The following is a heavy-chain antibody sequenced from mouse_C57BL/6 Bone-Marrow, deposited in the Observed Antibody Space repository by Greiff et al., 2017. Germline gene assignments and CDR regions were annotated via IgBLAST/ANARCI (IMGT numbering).Heavy chain of an antibody. CDR3: TTYDGYYAMDY. CDR2: IDPENGDT. D-gene: IGHD2-3*01. V-gene: IGHV14-4*01. Sequence: EVHLVESGAELVRPGASVKLSCTASGFNIKDDYMHWVKQRPEQGLEWIGWIDPENGDTEYASKFQGKATITADTSSNTAYLQLSSLTSEDTAVYYCTTYDGYYAMDYWGQGTSVTVSS. J-gene: IGHJ4*01. CDR1: GFNIKDDY.